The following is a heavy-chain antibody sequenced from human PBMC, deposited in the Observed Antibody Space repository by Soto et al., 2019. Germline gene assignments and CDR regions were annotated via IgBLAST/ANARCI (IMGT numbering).Heavy chain of an antibody. Sequence: GGALRLTCAGSGCNFGSFWIDVVRHALGKELVWVSRIDNGRTDTVYADAMNCRFTISSDNDKYTLYAQMNSLRAEDTAINYCGNDGGRPNGFNIWGRGTMGT. CDR1: GCNFGSFW. CDR3: GNDGGRPNGFNI. V-gene: IGHV3-74*01. D-gene: IGHD3-16*01. J-gene: IGHJ3*02. CDR2: IDNGRTDT.